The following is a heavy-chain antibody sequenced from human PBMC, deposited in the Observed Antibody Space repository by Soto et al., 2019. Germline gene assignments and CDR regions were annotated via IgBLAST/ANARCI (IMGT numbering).Heavy chain of an antibody. J-gene: IGHJ4*02. CDR3: AHGSGWLFDY. CDR2: VYWDGDE. Sequence: QITLKGSGPTLVKPTQTLTLTCTFSGFSLTSPAVGVGWIRQPPGKAPEWLALVYWDGDEEYSPSLRNRLTLTKDTSKNQVVLTMTNMDPVDTATYYCAHGSGWLFDYWGQGTLVTVSS. D-gene: IGHD6-19*01. CDR1: GFSLTSPAVG. V-gene: IGHV2-5*02.